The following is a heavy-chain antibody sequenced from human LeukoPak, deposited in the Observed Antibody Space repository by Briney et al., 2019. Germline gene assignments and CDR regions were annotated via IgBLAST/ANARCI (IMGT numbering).Heavy chain of an antibody. CDR3: ARIRCDSSGYLVDY. CDR2: IDWDDDK. D-gene: IGHD3-22*01. J-gene: IGHJ4*02. Sequence: SGPALVKPTQTLTLTCTFSGFSLSTGGMCVSWIRQPPGKALEWLARIDWDDDKYYSTSLKTRLPISKDTSKNQVVLTMTNMDPVDTATYYCARIRCDSSGYLVDYWGQGTLVTVSS. V-gene: IGHV2-70*11. CDR1: GFSLSTGGMC.